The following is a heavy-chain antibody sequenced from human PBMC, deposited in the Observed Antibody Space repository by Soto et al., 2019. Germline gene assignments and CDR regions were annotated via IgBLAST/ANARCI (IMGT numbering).Heavy chain of an antibody. D-gene: IGHD3-16*01. CDR2: SSGSGRTI. Sequence: QVQLVESGGGLVKPGGSLRLSCEASGIVFSDYMSWVRQAPGKGLEWLSYSSGSGRTIYSADSVKGRFTSSRDNATSSLYLQVNTVRYEDTAVYSCARLSVPWGWFDPWGQGTLVTVSS. CDR1: GIVFSDY. CDR3: ARLSVPWGWFDP. V-gene: IGHV3-11*01. J-gene: IGHJ5*02.